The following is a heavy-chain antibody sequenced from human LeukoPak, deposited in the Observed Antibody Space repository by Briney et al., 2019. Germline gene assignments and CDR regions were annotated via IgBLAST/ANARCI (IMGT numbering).Heavy chain of an antibody. CDR1: GFTFSSYA. CDR2: ISYDGSNK. D-gene: IGHD2-21*02. J-gene: IGHJ4*02. Sequence: PGGSLRLSCAASGFTFSSYAMHWVRQAPGKGLEWVAVISYDGSNKYYADSVKGRFTISRDNSKNTLYLQMNSLRAEDTAVYYCAKDVVAPRVVTALFDYWGQGTLVTVSS. V-gene: IGHV3-30-3*01. CDR3: AKDVVAPRVVTALFDY.